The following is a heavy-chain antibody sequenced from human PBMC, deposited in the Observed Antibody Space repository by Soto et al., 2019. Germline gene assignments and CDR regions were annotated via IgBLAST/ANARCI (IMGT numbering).Heavy chain of an antibody. CDR2: ISAHNGNT. D-gene: IGHD4-17*01. CDR3: ARGRYGDY. CDR1: GYIFTSYG. J-gene: IGHJ4*02. V-gene: IGHV1-18*01. Sequence: QAHLVQSGPEVKKPGASVKVSCKGSGYIFTSYGIAWVRQAPGQGLEWMGWISAHNGNTEYAQKFQGRVTVTRDTSTSPAYLERRSLRSDDTALYYCARGRYGDYWGQGALVTVSS.